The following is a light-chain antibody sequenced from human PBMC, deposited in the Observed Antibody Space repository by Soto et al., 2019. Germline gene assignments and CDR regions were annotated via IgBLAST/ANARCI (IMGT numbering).Light chain of an antibody. Sequence: EIVMTQSPATLSVSPGERATLSCRASQSVSSDLAWYEQKPGQAPRLLIYGASTRATGIPARFSGSGSGTEFTLTISSLQSEDVAVYYCHQYYSTPMYTFGQGTKLEIK. CDR2: GAS. J-gene: IGKJ2*01. V-gene: IGKV3-15*01. CDR1: QSVSSD. CDR3: HQYYSTPMYT.